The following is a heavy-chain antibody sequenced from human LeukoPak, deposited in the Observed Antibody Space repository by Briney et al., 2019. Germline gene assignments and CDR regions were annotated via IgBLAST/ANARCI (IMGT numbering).Heavy chain of an antibody. CDR1: RFTFSDYY. CDR2: IKEDGSEK. CDR3: ARERVSGSYLDDY. J-gene: IGHJ4*02. V-gene: IGHV3-7*01. Sequence: GGSLRLSCAASRFTFSDYYMTWVRQAPGRGLEWVANIKEDGSEKNYVDSVKGRFTISRDNAKNTLYLQMNSLRAEDTAVYYCARERVSGSYLDDYWGQGTPVTVSS. D-gene: IGHD1-26*01.